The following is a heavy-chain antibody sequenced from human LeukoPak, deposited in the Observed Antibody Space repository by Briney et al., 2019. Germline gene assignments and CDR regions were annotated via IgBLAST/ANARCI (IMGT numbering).Heavy chain of an antibody. CDR3: ARSRTAAGTDY. J-gene: IGHJ4*02. D-gene: IGHD6-13*01. CDR1: GGSISSGGYY. V-gene: IGHV4-31*03. Sequence: SETLSLTCTVSGGSISSGGYYWSWIRQHPGTGLEWIGYIYYSGSTYYNPSLKSRVTISVDTSKNQLSLKLSSVTAADTAVYYCARSRTAAGTDYWGQGTLVTVSS. CDR2: IYYSGST.